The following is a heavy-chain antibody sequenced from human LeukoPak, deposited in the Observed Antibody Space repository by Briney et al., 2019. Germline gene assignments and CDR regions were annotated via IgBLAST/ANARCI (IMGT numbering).Heavy chain of an antibody. Sequence: SETLSLTCSVSGGSVSSGSYYWSWIRQPPGKGLEWIGYIYYSGSTNYNPSLKSRVTISVDTSKNQFSLKLSSATAADTALYYCAGVEHNAFDIWGQGTMVTVS. CDR3: AGVEHNAFDI. CDR2: IYYSGST. J-gene: IGHJ3*02. V-gene: IGHV4-61*01. D-gene: IGHD1-26*01. CDR1: GGSVSSGSYY.